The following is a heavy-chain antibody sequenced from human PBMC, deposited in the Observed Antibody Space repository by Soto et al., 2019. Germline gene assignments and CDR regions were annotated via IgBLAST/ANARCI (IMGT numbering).Heavy chain of an antibody. CDR3: ARVPTP. Sequence: SETLSLTCAVSGGSISSGGYSWSWIRQPPGKGLEWIGYIYHSGSTYYNSPLKSRVTISVDRSKNQFSLKLSSVTAADTAVYYCARVPTPWGQGTLVTVSS. CDR1: GGSISSGGYS. V-gene: IGHV4-30-2*01. D-gene: IGHD2-2*01. J-gene: IGHJ5*02. CDR2: IYHSGST.